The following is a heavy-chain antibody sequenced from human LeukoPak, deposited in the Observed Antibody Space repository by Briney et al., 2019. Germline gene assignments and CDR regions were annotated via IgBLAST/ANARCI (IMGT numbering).Heavy chain of an antibody. CDR2: INNDGSNT. CDR3: ARGRGIYSGASCYFDS. Sequence: GGSLRLSCAASGFTFSSYWMHWVRQAPGKGLVWVSRINNDGSNTPYADSVKGRFTISRDNAKNTLYLQMNSLRAEDTAVYYCARGRGIYSGASCYFDSWGQGTLVTVSS. V-gene: IGHV3-74*01. J-gene: IGHJ4*02. D-gene: IGHD2-15*01. CDR1: GFTFSSYW.